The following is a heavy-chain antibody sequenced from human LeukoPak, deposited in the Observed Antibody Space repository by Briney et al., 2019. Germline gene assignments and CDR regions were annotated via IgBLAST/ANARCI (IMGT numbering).Heavy chain of an antibody. CDR1: GGSISNYY. D-gene: IGHD2-21*02. J-gene: IGHJ3*02. CDR3: VRYCGGDCYSAFDI. CDR2: IYYSGTT. V-gene: IGHV4-59*12. Sequence: SETLSLTCTVFGGSISNYYWSWIRQPPGKGLEWIGYIYYSGTTKYNPSLQSRVTISVDKSKNQFSLKLSSVTAADTAVYYCVRYCGGDCYSAFDIWGQGTIVTVSS.